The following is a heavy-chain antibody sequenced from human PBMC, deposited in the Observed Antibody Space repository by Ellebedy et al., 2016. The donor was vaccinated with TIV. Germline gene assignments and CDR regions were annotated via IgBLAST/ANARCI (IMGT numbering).Heavy chain of an antibody. CDR2: ISAYNGNT. CDR3: ARAVGFGYNSSWYWLDY. CDR1: GYTFTSYG. D-gene: IGHD6-13*01. V-gene: IGHV1-18*01. Sequence: ASVKVSCKASGYTFTSYGISWVRQAPGQGLEWMGWISAYNGNTNYAQKLQGRVTMTTDTSTSTAYMELRSLRSDDTAVYYCARAVGFGYNSSWYWLDYWGQGTLVTVSS. J-gene: IGHJ4*02.